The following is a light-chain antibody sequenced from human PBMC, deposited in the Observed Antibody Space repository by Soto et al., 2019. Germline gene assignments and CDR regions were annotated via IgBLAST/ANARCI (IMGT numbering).Light chain of an antibody. Sequence: DIQMTQCPSSLSASVGDRVTITCRASQSISSYLNWYQQKPGKAPNLLIYAASSLQSGVPSRISGSGSGTDFTLTISSLQPEDFATYYCQQSYTMPKTFGQGINVDIK. CDR3: QQSYTMPKT. CDR1: QSISSY. CDR2: AAS. V-gene: IGKV1-39*01. J-gene: IGKJ1*01.